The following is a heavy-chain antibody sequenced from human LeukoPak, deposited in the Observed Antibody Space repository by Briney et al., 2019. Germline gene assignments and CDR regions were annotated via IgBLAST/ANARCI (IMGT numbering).Heavy chain of an antibody. J-gene: IGHJ4*02. Sequence: PSETLSLTCTVSGYSISSGYYWSWIRQPPGKGLEWIGEINHSGSTNYNPSLKSRVTISVDTSKNQFSLKLSSVTAADTAVYYCAIIAAAGTHVAALDYWGQGTLVTVSS. CDR2: INHSGST. CDR1: GYSISSGYY. D-gene: IGHD6-13*01. V-gene: IGHV4-38-2*02. CDR3: AIIAAAGTHVAALDY.